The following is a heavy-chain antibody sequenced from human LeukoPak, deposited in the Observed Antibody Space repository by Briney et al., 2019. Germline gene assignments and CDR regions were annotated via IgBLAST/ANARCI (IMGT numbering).Heavy chain of an antibody. CDR3: ARRYYGSGSYSD. CDR2: INHSGST. CDR1: GGSFSGCY. V-gene: IGHV4-34*01. D-gene: IGHD3-10*01. J-gene: IGHJ4*02. Sequence: SETLSLTCAVYGGSFSGCYWSWLRQPPGKGLEWIGEINHSGSTNYNPSLKSRVTISVDTSKNQFSLKLSSVTAADTAVYYCARRYYGSGSYSDWGQGTLVTVSS.